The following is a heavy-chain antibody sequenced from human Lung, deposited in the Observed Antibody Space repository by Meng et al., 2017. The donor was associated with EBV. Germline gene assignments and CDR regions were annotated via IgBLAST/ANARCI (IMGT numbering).Heavy chain of an antibody. CDR1: GFIFSNYG. CDR2: IPSDGSHNK. V-gene: IGHV3-30*18. CDR3: AKDLSGRFDP. Sequence: QENLGESGGGVGQPGRSLRLSCAASGFIFSNYGFHWVRQAPGKGPEWVAIIPSDGSHNKYYADSVKGRFTISRDNSKNTLYLQMNSLRTDDTAVYYCAKDLSGRFDPWGQGTLVTVSS. D-gene: IGHD1-14*01. J-gene: IGHJ5*02.